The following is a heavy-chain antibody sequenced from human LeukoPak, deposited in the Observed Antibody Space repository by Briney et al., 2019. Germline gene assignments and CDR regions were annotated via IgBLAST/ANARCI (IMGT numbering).Heavy chain of an antibody. CDR1: GFTLRNAW. Sequence: GGSLRLSCVASGFTLRNAWMSWVRQPPGQGLEWVAATSYDGGNRYYADYVKGRFTISRDNSNNTLFLQMKSLRPEDTAVYFCARKSLWFKYYDYWGQGIWVTVSS. V-gene: IGHV3-30*01. CDR3: ARKSLWFKYYDY. D-gene: IGHD2-21*01. J-gene: IGHJ4*02. CDR2: TSYDGGNR.